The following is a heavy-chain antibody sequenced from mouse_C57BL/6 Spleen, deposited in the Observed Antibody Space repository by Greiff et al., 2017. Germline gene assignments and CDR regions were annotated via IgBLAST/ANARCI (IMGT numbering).Heavy chain of an antibody. V-gene: IGHV5-6*01. CDR3: ARHVLRRDYYAMDY. Sequence: EVKLMESGGDLVKPGGSLKLSCAASGFTFSSYGMSWVRQTPDKRLEWVATISSGGSYTYYPDSVKGRFTISRDNAKNTLYLQMSSLKSEDTAMYYCARHVLRRDYYAMDYWGQGTSVTVSS. CDR2: ISSGGSYT. D-gene: IGHD2-12*01. J-gene: IGHJ4*01. CDR1: GFTFSSYG.